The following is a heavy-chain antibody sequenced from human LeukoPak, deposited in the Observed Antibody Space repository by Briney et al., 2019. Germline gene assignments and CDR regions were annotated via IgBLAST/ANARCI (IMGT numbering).Heavy chain of an antibody. CDR1: GGSISSYY. Sequence: SETLSLTCTVSGGSISSYYWSWIRQPPGKGLEWIGSIYYSGSTYYNPSLKSRVTISVDTSKNQFSLKLSSVTAADTAVYYCARDGGIAARGPYDYWGQGTLVTVSS. J-gene: IGHJ4*02. D-gene: IGHD6-6*01. CDR2: IYYSGST. V-gene: IGHV4-39*07. CDR3: ARDGGIAARGPYDY.